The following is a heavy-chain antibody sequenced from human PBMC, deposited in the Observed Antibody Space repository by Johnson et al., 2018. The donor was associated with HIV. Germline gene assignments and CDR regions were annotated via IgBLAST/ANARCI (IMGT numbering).Heavy chain of an antibody. CDR1: GFTFSTYG. Sequence: QVQLVESGGGVVQPGGSLRLSCAASGFTFSTYGIHWVRQAPGKGLEWVAFIRNDGSNKYYADSVKGRFTISRDNSKNTLYLQMNSLRAEDTAVYYCARGRGGDPIAFDIWGQGTMVTVSS. CDR2: IRNDGSNK. J-gene: IGHJ3*02. V-gene: IGHV3-30*02. CDR3: ARGRGGDPIAFDI. D-gene: IGHD3-16*01.